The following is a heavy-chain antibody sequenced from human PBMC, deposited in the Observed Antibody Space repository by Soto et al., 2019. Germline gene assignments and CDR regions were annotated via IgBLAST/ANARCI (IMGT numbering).Heavy chain of an antibody. V-gene: IGHV5-51*01. J-gene: IGHJ4*02. CDR1: GYSLTSYW. D-gene: IGHD3-9*01. Sequence: GESLKISCKGSGYSLTSYWIGWVRQMPGKGLEWMGIIYPGDSDTRYSPSFQGQVTISADKSISTAYLQWGSLKASDTAMYYCARHGVGDILTGQPDYWGQGTLVTVSS. CDR3: ARHGVGDILTGQPDY. CDR2: IYPGDSDT.